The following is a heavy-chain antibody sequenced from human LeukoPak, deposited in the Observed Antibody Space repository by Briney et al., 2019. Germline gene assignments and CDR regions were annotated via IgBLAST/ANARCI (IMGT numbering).Heavy chain of an antibody. CDR1: GGSISSGSYY. V-gene: IGHV4-61*02. J-gene: IGHJ3*02. Sequence: SETLSLTCTVSGGSISSGSYYWSWIRQPAGKGQEWIGRIYTSGSTNYNPSLKSRVTISVDTSKNQFSLKLSSVTAADTAVYYCAVGSPDIVVVPAASDAFDIWGQGTMVTVSS. D-gene: IGHD2-2*01. CDR2: IYTSGST. CDR3: AVGSPDIVVVPAASDAFDI.